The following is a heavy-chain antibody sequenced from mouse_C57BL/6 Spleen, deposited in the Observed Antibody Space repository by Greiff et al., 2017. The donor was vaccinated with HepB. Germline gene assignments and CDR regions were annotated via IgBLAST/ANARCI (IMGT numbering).Heavy chain of an antibody. Sequence: EVKLQQSGTVLARPGASVKMSCKTSGYTFTSYWMHWVKQRPGQGLEWIGAIYPGNSDTSYNQKFKGKAKLTAVTSASTAYMELSSLTNEDSAVYYCTRTLYYGSYYYAMDYWGQGTSVTVSS. V-gene: IGHV1-5*01. CDR1: GYTFTSYW. J-gene: IGHJ4*01. CDR2: IYPGNSDT. CDR3: TRTLYYGSYYYAMDY. D-gene: IGHD1-1*01.